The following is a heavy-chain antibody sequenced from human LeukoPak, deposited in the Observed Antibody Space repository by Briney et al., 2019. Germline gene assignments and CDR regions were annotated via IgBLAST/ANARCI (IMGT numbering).Heavy chain of an antibody. Sequence: GGSLRLSCAASGFTFSSYAMSWVRQAPGKGLEWVSAISGSGGSTYYADSVKGRFTISRDNSKNTLYLQMNSLRAEDTAVYYCAKSLRGITKAIYYFDYWGQGTLVTVSS. J-gene: IGHJ4*02. CDR1: GFTFSSYA. V-gene: IGHV3-23*01. D-gene: IGHD3-16*01. CDR2: ISGSGGST. CDR3: AKSLRGITKAIYYFDY.